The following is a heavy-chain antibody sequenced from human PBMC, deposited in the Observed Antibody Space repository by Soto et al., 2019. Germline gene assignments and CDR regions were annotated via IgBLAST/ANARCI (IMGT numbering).Heavy chain of an antibody. Sequence: GGSLRLSCAASGFTFSSYAMSWVRQAPGKGLEWVSAISGSGGSTYYADSVKGRFTISRDNSKNTLYLQMNSLRAEDTAVYYCAKDSYYGDFPGWFDPWGQGTLVTVSS. J-gene: IGHJ5*02. D-gene: IGHD4-17*01. V-gene: IGHV3-23*01. CDR2: ISGSGGST. CDR3: AKDSYYGDFPGWFDP. CDR1: GFTFSSYA.